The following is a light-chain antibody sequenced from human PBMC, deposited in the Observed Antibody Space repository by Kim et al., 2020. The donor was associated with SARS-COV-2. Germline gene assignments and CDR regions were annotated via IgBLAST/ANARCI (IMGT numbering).Light chain of an antibody. CDR3: QVWHSSSDHPV. Sequence: APGKTARITCGGNNIGSKSVHWYQKKPGQAPVLVIYYDSDRPSGIPERFSGSNSGNTATLTISRVEAGDEADYYCQVWHSSSDHPVFGGGTQLTVL. CDR2: YDS. CDR1: NIGSKS. J-gene: IGLJ2*01. V-gene: IGLV3-21*04.